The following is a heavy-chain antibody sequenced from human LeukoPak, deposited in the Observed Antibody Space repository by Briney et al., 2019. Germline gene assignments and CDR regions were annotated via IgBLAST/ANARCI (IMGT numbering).Heavy chain of an antibody. J-gene: IGHJ5*02. D-gene: IGHD2-2*01. CDR1: GYTFTGYY. V-gene: IGHV1-2*02. CDR2: INPNSGGT. CDR3: ARSGQLPPRYNWFDP. Sequence: GASVKVSCKASGYTFTGYYMHWVRQAPGQGLEWMGWINPNSGGTNYAQKFQGRVTMTRDTSISTAYMELSRLRSDDTAVYYCARSGQLPPRYNWFDPWGQGTLVTVSS.